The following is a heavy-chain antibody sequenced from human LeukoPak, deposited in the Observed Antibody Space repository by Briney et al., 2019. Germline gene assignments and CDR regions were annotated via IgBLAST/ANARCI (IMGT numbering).Heavy chain of an antibody. CDR1: GFTFSSYA. CDR2: ISYDGSNK. V-gene: IGHV3-30*04. Sequence: PGRSLRLSCAASGFTFSSYAMHWVRQAPGKGLEWVAVISYDGSNKYYADSVKGRFTISRDNSKNTPYLQVNSLRAEDTAVYYCARDGGYCSSTSCYESDYWGQGTLVTVSS. CDR3: ARDGGYCSSTSCYESDY. J-gene: IGHJ4*02. D-gene: IGHD2-2*01.